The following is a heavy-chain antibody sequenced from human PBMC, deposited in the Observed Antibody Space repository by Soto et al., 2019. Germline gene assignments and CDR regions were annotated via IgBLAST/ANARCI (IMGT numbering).Heavy chain of an antibody. CDR1: GYTLTELS. Sequence: ASVKVSCKVSGYTLTELSMHWVRQAPGKGLEWMGGFDPEDGETIYAQKFQGRVTMTEDTSTDTAYMELSSLRSEDTAVYYCATDVCTNGVCYLNDAFDIWGQGTMVTVPS. V-gene: IGHV1-24*01. J-gene: IGHJ3*02. CDR3: ATDVCTNGVCYLNDAFDI. CDR2: FDPEDGET. D-gene: IGHD2-8*01.